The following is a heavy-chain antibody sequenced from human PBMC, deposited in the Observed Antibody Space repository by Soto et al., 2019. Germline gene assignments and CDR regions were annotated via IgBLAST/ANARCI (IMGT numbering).Heavy chain of an antibody. CDR3: VRGGYDIPGLDP. CDR2: IYHSGST. Sequence: QVQLQESGPGLVKPSGTLSLTCAVSGGSISSSNWWSRVRQPPGKGLEWIGEIYHSGSTNYNPAPKSRVTIPVDKTKNQFSLKLSSVTAADTAVYYGVRGGYDIPGLDPWGQGTLVTVSS. D-gene: IGHD3-9*01. CDR1: GGSISSSNW. V-gene: IGHV4-4*02. J-gene: IGHJ5*02.